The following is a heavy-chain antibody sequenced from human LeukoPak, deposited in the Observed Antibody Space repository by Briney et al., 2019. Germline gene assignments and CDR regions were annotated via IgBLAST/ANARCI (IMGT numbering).Heavy chain of an antibody. CDR3: ARLTCGGDCYRNPPV. J-gene: IGHJ6*04. CDR2: MNPNSGNT. D-gene: IGHD2-21*01. Sequence: ASVKVSCKASGYTFTSYDINWVRQATGQGLEWMGWMNPNSGNTGYAQKFQGRATMTRNTSISTAYMELSSLRSDDTAVYYCARLTCGGDCYRNPPVWGKGTTVTVSS. V-gene: IGHV1-8*01. CDR1: GYTFTSYD.